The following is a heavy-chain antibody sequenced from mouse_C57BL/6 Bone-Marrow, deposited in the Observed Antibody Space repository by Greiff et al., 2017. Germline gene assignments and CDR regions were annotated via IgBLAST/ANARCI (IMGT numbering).Heavy chain of an antibody. CDR2: IDPSDSYT. Sequence: VQLQQPGAELVMPGASVKLSCKASGYTFTSYWMHWVKQRPGQGLEWIGEIDPSDSYTNYNQKFKGKSTLTVDKSSSTAYMQLSSLTSEDSAVYYWARTARDDAMDYWGQGTSVTVSS. CDR3: ARTARDDAMDY. D-gene: IGHD3-1*01. V-gene: IGHV1-69*01. J-gene: IGHJ4*01. CDR1: GYTFTSYW.